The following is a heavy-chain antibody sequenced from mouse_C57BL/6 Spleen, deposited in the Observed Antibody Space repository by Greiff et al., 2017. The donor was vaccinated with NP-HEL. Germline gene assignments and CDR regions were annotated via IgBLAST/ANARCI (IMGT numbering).Heavy chain of an antibody. J-gene: IGHJ2*01. CDR3: ARLAQATSLYYFDY. Sequence: VQLQQSGPELVKPGASVKISCKASGYSFTDYYMNWVKQSHGKSLEWIGVINPNYGTTSYNQKFKGKATLTVDQSSSTAYMQLHSLTSEDSAVYYCARLAQATSLYYFDYWGQGTTLTVSS. D-gene: IGHD3-2*02. CDR2: INPNYGTT. CDR1: GYSFTDYY. V-gene: IGHV1-39*01.